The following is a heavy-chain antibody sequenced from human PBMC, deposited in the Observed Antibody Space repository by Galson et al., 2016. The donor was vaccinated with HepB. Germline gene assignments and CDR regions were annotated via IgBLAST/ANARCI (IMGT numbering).Heavy chain of an antibody. J-gene: IGHJ4*02. V-gene: IGHV2-5*04. CDR2: IYWDDDK. CDR1: GFSLSTSGVG. CDR3: VRTRMGVVGTIFDY. D-gene: IGHD5-12*01. Sequence: LVKPTQTLTLTCSFSGFSLSTSGVGVGWIRQSPRKALEWLGIIYWDDDKRYSPSLKSRLTVTRDTSKNQVVLTMTNMDPLDTGTYYCVRTRMGVVGTIFDYWGQGALVAVSS.